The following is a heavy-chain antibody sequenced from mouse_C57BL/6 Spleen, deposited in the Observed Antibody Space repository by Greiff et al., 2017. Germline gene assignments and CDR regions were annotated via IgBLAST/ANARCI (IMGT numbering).Heavy chain of an antibody. CDR3: ARSTITTVGATGDY. J-gene: IGHJ2*01. Sequence: VQLQQSGPELVKPGASVKISCKASGYAFSSSWMNWVKQRPGKGLEWIGRIYPGDGDTNYNGKFKGKATLTADKSSSTAYMQLSSLTSEDSAVDFCARSTITTVGATGDYWGQGTTLTVSS. D-gene: IGHD1-1*01. CDR2: IYPGDGDT. CDR1: GYAFSSSW. V-gene: IGHV1-82*01.